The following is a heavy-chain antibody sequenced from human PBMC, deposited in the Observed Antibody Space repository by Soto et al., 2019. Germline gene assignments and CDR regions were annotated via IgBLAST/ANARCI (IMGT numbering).Heavy chain of an antibody. CDR1: GFTFSDHY. D-gene: IGHD2-15*01. Sequence: LRLSCAASGFTFSDHYMDWVRQAPGKGLEWVGRTRNKANSYTTEYAASVKGRFTISRDDSKNSLYLQMNSLKTEDTAVYYCASLQYSSAGSCYDAWGQGNLITVSS. V-gene: IGHV3-72*01. CDR3: ASLQYSSAGSCYDA. J-gene: IGHJ5*02. CDR2: TRNKANSYTT.